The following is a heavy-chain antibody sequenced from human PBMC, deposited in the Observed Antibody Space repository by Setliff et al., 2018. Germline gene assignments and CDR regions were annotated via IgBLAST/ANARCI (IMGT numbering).Heavy chain of an antibody. CDR2: IHYSGST. CDR3: ARAGSTYYLGGYYYYYYYMDV. V-gene: IGHV4-31*03. Sequence: SETLSLTCTVSGASISSGGYYWSWIRQHPGKGLEWIGYIHYSGSTYYNPSLKSRLTISVDTSKNQFSLKLSSVTAADTAVYFCARAGSTYYLGGYYYYYYYMDVWGRGTTVTVSS. D-gene: IGHD3-22*01. CDR1: GASISSGGYY. J-gene: IGHJ6*03.